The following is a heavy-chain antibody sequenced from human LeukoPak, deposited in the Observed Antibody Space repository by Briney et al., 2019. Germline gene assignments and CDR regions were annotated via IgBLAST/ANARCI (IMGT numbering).Heavy chain of an antibody. CDR1: GLTFSTSG. V-gene: IGHV3-21*01. Sequence: GGSLRLSCTASGLTFSTSGFNWVRQAPGKGLEWVSSISSSSSYIYYADSVKGRFTISRDNAKNSLYLQMNSLRAEDTAVYYCARAPSPGARGWFDPWGQGTLVTVSS. J-gene: IGHJ5*02. D-gene: IGHD7-27*01. CDR2: ISSSSSYI. CDR3: ARAPSPGARGWFDP.